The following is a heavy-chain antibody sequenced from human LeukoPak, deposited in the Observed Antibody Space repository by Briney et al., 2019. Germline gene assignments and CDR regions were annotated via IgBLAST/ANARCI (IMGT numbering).Heavy chain of an antibody. CDR3: ASSPTIFGGDGFDY. Sequence: ASVKASCKASGYTFTSYDISWVRQAPGQGLEWMGWISAYNGNTNYAQKLQGRVTMTTDTSTSTAYMELRSLRSDDTAVYYCASSPTIFGGDGFDYWGQGTLVTVSS. V-gene: IGHV1-18*01. J-gene: IGHJ4*02. D-gene: IGHD3-3*01. CDR1: GYTFTSYD. CDR2: ISAYNGNT.